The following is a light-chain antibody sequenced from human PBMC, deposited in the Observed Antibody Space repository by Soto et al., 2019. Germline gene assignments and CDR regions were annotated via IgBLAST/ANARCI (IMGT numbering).Light chain of an antibody. V-gene: IGKV1-27*01. Sequence: DIQMTQSPSTLSASVGDRVTITCRASESMSNCLAWYQQKSGQIPKLLINAASSLQSGVPSRFSGSGSGTDFTLSISSLQPEDVATYYCQKYDSAPRTFGQGTKVDIK. J-gene: IGKJ1*01. CDR2: AAS. CDR3: QKYDSAPRT. CDR1: ESMSNC.